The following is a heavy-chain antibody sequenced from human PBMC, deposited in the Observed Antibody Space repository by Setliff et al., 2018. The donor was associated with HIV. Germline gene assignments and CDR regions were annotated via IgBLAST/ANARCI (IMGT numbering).Heavy chain of an antibody. CDR2: IYYSGST. CDR1: GGSISSGGYY. Sequence: LSLTCTVSGGSISSGGYYWSWIRQHPGKGLEWIGFIYYSGSTYYNPSLKSRVTISVDTSKNQFSLKLSSVTAADTAVYYCARDRRNTYYYESSGYSGAFDIWGQGTMVTVSS. V-gene: IGHV4-31*03. J-gene: IGHJ3*02. D-gene: IGHD3-22*01. CDR3: ARDRRNTYYYESSGYSGAFDI.